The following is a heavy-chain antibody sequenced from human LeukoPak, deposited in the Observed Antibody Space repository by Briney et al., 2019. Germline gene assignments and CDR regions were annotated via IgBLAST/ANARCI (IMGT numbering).Heavy chain of an antibody. J-gene: IGHJ4*02. CDR2: INPNSGGT. D-gene: IGHD1-26*01. CDR3: ASLSDPKSGRIDY. V-gene: IGHV1-2*02. CDR1: GYTFTGYY. Sequence: GASVKVSCKASGYTFTGYYMHWVRQAPGQGPEWMGWINPNSGGTNYAQKFQGRVTMTRDTSISTAYMELSRLRSDDTAVYYCASLSDPKSGRIDYWGQGTLVTVSS.